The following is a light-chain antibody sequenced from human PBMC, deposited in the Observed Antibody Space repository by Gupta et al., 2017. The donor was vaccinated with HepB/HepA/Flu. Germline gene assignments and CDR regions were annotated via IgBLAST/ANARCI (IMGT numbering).Light chain of an antibody. Sequence: QSVVTQPPSVSEAPRQRVTISCSGSWSNIGDNTVNWYQQLPGTAPKLLIDDDDLLPSGVPDRFSGSKSGTSASLPITVLQSEDEADYYCEAWDDRLKRLVFGGGTKLTVL. CDR3: EAWDDRLKRLV. CDR1: WSNIGDNT. J-gene: IGLJ2*01. V-gene: IGLV1-36*01. CDR2: DDD.